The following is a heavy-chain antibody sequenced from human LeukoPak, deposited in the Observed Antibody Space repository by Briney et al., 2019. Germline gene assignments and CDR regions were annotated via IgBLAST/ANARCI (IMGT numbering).Heavy chain of an antibody. CDR3: ARENLLGGFFDY. CDR2: IWYDGSNK. J-gene: IGHJ4*02. Sequence: GGSLRLPCAASGFNFRSYEMNWVRQAPGKGLEWVAVIWYDGSNKYYADSVKGRFTFSRDNSKNTLYLQMNSLRAEDTAVYYCARENLLGGFFDYWGQGILVTVSS. D-gene: IGHD5-12*01. V-gene: IGHV3-33*08. CDR1: GFNFRSYE.